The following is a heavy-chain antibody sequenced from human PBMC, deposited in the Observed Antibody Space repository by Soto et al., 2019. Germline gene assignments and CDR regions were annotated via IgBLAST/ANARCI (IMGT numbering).Heavy chain of an antibody. CDR1: GFTFTSHG. J-gene: IGHJ6*02. D-gene: IGHD6-13*01. Sequence: PGGSLRLSCAASGFTFTSHGIHWVRQTPGKGLEWVALISHDGSNNYYAESVKGRFTISRDNSKNTLFLQMNSLRPEDTAVYYCARDGASAALGYYYGMDVWGQGTTVTVSS. CDR2: ISHDGSNN. CDR3: ARDGASAALGYYYGMDV. V-gene: IGHV3-30*03.